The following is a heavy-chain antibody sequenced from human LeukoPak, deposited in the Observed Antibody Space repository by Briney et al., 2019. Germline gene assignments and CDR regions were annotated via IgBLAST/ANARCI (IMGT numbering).Heavy chain of an antibody. CDR2: INPSSGST. Sequence: GASVKVSCKASGYTFTNYYMHWVRQAPGQGLEWMGIINPSSGSTSYAQRFQGRVTMTRDTSTSTVYMELSSLRSEDTAEYYCARDDGGSYLRYFDYWGQGTLVTVSS. CDR3: ARDDGGSYLRYFDY. J-gene: IGHJ4*02. V-gene: IGHV1-46*01. D-gene: IGHD1-26*01. CDR1: GYTFTNYY.